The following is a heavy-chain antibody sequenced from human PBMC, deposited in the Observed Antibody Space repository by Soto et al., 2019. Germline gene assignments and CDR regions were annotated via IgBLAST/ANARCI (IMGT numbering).Heavy chain of an antibody. CDR3: AKYSEYSGYDGTYFDY. J-gene: IGHJ4*02. D-gene: IGHD5-12*01. Sequence: GGSLRLSCAASGFTFGTYAMSWVRQAPGKGLDWVSTISGGGGSTYYADSVKGRFTISRDNSKSTLYLQMNSLRAEDTAVYYCAKYSEYSGYDGTYFDYWGQGSLVTVSS. CDR1: GFTFGTYA. CDR2: ISGGGGST. V-gene: IGHV3-23*01.